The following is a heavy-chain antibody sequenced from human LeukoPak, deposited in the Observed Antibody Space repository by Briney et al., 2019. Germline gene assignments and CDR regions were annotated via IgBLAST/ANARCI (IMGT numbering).Heavy chain of an antibody. Sequence: PSETLSLTCAVSGGSISSGGFSWSWIRQPPGKGLEWIGYMYHSGSTYYNPSLKSRVTISVDRSKNQFSLKLSSVTPADTAVYYCARVIGYCSGGSCYDAFDIWGQGTMVSVSS. CDR1: GGSISSGGFS. V-gene: IGHV4-30-2*01. CDR3: ARVIGYCSGGSCYDAFDI. J-gene: IGHJ3*02. CDR2: MYHSGST. D-gene: IGHD2-15*01.